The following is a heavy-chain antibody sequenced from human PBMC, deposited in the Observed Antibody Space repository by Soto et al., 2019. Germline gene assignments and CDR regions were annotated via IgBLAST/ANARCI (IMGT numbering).Heavy chain of an antibody. Sequence: VASVKVSCKAIGYSFTSHYMHWVRQAPGQGLEWMGWISAYNGTTNYAQKLQGRVTMTTDTSTSTAYMELRSLRSDDTAVYYCARDYYDSSGYWSPAFDIWGQGTMVTVSS. CDR1: GYSFTSHY. CDR2: ISAYNGTT. J-gene: IGHJ3*02. D-gene: IGHD3-22*01. V-gene: IGHV1-18*04. CDR3: ARDYYDSSGYWSPAFDI.